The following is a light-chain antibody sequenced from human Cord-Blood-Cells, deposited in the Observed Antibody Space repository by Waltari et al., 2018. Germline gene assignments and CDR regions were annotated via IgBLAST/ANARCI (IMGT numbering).Light chain of an antibody. V-gene: IGLV2-14*03. Sequence: QSALTQPASVSGSPGQSITISCTGTSSDVGGYNYVSWYHQHTGKAPKLMIYDVSNRPSGVSNRFSGSNAGNTASLTISGLQAEDEADYYCSSYTSSSTPVFGGGTKLTVL. CDR2: DVS. J-gene: IGLJ3*02. CDR3: SSYTSSSTPV. CDR1: SSDVGGYNY.